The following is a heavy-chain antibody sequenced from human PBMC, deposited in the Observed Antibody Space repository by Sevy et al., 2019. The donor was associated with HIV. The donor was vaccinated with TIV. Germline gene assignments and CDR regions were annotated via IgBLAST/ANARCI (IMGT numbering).Heavy chain of an antibody. CDR1: GYTFTDYY. Sequence: GESLKISCKASGYTFTDYYSHWVRQAPGQGLEWMGRINPNSGGTSSAQNFQVRVTMTRDTSISTAYMELSRLRSDDTAVYYCAGEGMTPDAFDIWGQGTMVTVSS. CDR3: AGEGMTPDAFDI. D-gene: IGHD1-20*01. V-gene: IGHV1-2*06. CDR2: INPNSGGT. J-gene: IGHJ3*02.